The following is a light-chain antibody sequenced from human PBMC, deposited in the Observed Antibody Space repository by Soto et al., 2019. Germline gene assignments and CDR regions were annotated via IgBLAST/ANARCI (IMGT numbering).Light chain of an antibody. Sequence: EIVLTQSPATLSLSPGERATLSCRASQSIYSYLAWYQHKPGQAPRLLIHDASHRATGIPARFSGSGSGTDITLTISSLAPEDFAVYYCQHRSNWPTFGQGTKVEIK. J-gene: IGKJ1*01. CDR2: DAS. V-gene: IGKV3-11*01. CDR1: QSIYSY. CDR3: QHRSNWPT.